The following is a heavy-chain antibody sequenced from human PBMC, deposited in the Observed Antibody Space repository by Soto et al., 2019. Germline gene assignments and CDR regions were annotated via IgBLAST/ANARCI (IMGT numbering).Heavy chain of an antibody. V-gene: IGHV2-5*02. CDR2: IYWDDDK. CDR3: AHRRYSSLVFAY. Sequence: QITLKESGPTLVKPTQTLTLTCTFSGFSLSTNGVGVGWIRQPPGKALEWLALIYWDDDKRYSPSLKSRLTTXKXXPKNQVVLTMTNMDPVETATYSCAHRRYSSLVFAYWGQGTLVTVSS. J-gene: IGHJ4*02. D-gene: IGHD6-13*01. CDR1: GFSLSTNGVG.